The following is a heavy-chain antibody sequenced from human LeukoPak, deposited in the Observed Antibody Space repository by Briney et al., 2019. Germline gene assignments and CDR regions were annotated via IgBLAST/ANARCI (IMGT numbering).Heavy chain of an antibody. J-gene: IGHJ6*02. CDR2: ISYDGSNK. CDR1: GFTFSSYA. V-gene: IGHV3-30-3*01. Sequence: GGSLRLSCAASGFTFSSYAMHWVRQAPGKGLEWVAVISYDGSNKYYADSVKGRFTISRDNSKNTLYLQMNSLRAKDTAVYYCATIPSHWGSPRRYYGMDVWGQGTTVTVSS. D-gene: IGHD7-27*01. CDR3: ATIPSHWGSPRRYYGMDV.